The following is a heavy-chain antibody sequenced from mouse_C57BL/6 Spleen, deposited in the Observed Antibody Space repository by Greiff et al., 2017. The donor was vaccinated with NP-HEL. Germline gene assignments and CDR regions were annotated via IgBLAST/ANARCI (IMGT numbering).Heavy chain of an antibody. V-gene: IGHV1-82*01. J-gene: IGHJ2*01. Sequence: QVQLQQSGPELVKPGASVKISCKASGYAFSSSWMNWVKQRPGKGLEWIGRIYPGDGDTNYNGKFKGKATLTADKSSSTAYMQLSNLTSEDSAVYFCARHDYDGDGYFDYWGQGTTLTVSS. D-gene: IGHD2-4*01. CDR1: GYAFSSSW. CDR3: ARHDYDGDGYFDY. CDR2: IYPGDGDT.